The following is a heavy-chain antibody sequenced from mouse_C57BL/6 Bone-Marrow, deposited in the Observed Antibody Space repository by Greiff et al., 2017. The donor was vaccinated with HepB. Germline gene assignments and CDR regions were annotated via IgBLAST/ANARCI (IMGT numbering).Heavy chain of an antibody. CDR3: ARRGVTTVVARWYFDV. J-gene: IGHJ1*03. CDR1: GFTFTDYY. CDR2: IRNKANGYTT. D-gene: IGHD1-1*01. V-gene: IGHV7-3*01. Sequence: EVHLVESGGGLVQPGGSLSLSCAASGFTFTDYYMSWVRQPPGKALEWLGFIRNKANGYTTEYSASVKGRFTISRDNSQSILYLQMNALRAEDSATYYCARRGVTTVVARWYFDVWGTGTTVTVSS.